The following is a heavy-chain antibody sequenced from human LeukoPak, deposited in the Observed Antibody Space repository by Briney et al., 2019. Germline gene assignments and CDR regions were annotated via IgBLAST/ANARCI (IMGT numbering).Heavy chain of an antibody. CDR2: ISSDGRKK. Sequence: GGTLRLPCGASGFTFTSYAMHWVRQAPGNGLKGVKLISSDGRKKYYADSAKGRFTISRDNSKNTLYLQMNSLRAEDTAVYYCARASSSPSWPYYLDSWGQGTLVTVSS. V-gene: IGHV3-30*04. D-gene: IGHD6-13*01. CDR3: ARASSSPSWPYYLDS. CDR1: GFTFTSYA. J-gene: IGHJ4*02.